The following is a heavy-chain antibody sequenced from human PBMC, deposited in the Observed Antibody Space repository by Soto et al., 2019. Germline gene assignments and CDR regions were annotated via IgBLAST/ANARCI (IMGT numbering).Heavy chain of an antibody. CDR2: INWNGGST. CDR1: GFTFDDYG. Sequence: GGSLRLSCAASGFTFDDYGMIWVRQAPGKGLEWVSGINWNGGSTGYADSVKGRFTISRDNAKNSLYLQMNSLRAEDTALYYCAREGPVLRFLEWLGFDYWGQGTLVTVSS. CDR3: AREGPVLRFLEWLGFDY. V-gene: IGHV3-20*04. J-gene: IGHJ4*02. D-gene: IGHD3-3*01.